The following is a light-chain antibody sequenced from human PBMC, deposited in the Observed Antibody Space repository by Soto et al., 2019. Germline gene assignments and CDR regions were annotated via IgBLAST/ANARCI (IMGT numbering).Light chain of an antibody. CDR2: GAS. CDR1: QSVSRN. Sequence: EVVLTQSPATLSVSPGDRATLSCRASQSVSRNLAWYQQKPGQAPRLLIYGASTRESGVPARFSGSGSATDFTLSISSLQSEDVAVYYCQQYGDWPPETFGQGTKLEI. CDR3: QQYGDWPPET. J-gene: IGKJ2*01. V-gene: IGKV3-15*01.